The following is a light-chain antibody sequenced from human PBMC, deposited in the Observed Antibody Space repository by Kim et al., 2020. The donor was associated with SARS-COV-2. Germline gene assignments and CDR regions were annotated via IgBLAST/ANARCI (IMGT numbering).Light chain of an antibody. J-gene: IGLJ2*01. Sequence: FMLTQPHSVSESPGKTVTISCTRSSGSIASNNVQWYQQRPGSAPTTVIYEDNQRPSGVPDRFSGSIDSSSNSASLTISGLKTEDEADYYCQSYDSSNVVFGGGTRRTVL. CDR1: SGSIASNN. CDR3: QSYDSSNVV. CDR2: EDN. V-gene: IGLV6-57*04.